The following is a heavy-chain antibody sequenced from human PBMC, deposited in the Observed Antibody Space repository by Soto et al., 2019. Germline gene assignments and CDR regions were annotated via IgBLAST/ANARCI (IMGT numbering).Heavy chain of an antibody. D-gene: IGHD3-10*01. CDR1: GFTFSSYA. CDR3: ARERTFGENNHNYMDV. V-gene: IGHV3-23*01. Sequence: EVQLLESGGDLVQPGGSLRLSCAASGFTFSSYAMSWVRQAPGKGLEWVSGISGSGGSTYYVDSVKGRFTISRDNSKNTLYLQMNSLRAEDTAVYYCARERTFGENNHNYMDVWGTGITVTVSS. J-gene: IGHJ6*03. CDR2: ISGSGGST.